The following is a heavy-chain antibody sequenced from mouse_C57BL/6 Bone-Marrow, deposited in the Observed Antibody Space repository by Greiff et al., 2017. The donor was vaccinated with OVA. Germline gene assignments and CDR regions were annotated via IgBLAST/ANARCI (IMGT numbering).Heavy chain of an antibody. Sequence: EVKVVESGGGLVKPGGSLKLSCAASGFTFSDYGMHWVRQAPEKGLEWVAYISSGSSTIYYADTVKGRFTISRDNAKNTLFLQMTSLRSEDTAMYYCARPLLPDGDYWGQGTSVTVSS. CDR1: GFTFSDYG. CDR3: ARPLLPDGDY. V-gene: IGHV5-17*01. J-gene: IGHJ4*01. D-gene: IGHD2-10*01. CDR2: ISSGSSTI.